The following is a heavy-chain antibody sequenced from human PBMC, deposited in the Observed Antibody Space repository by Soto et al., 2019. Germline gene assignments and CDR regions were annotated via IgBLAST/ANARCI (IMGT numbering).Heavy chain of an antibody. CDR1: GYTFTSYG. Sequence: ASVKVSCKASGYTFTSYGMSWVRQAPGQGLEWMGWISAYNGNTNYAQKLQGRVTMTTDTSTSTAYMELRSLRSDDTAVYYCARDAMYYDFWSGYFDYWGQGTLVTVSS. J-gene: IGHJ4*02. CDR2: ISAYNGNT. CDR3: ARDAMYYDFWSGYFDY. V-gene: IGHV1-18*01. D-gene: IGHD3-3*01.